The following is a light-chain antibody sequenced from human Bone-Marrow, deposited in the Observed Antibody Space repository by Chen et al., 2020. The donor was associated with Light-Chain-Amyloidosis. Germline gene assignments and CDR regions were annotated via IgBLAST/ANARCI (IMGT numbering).Light chain of an antibody. Sequence: SYVLTQPSSVSVAPGQTATIACGGNNIGSTSVHWYQQTPGQAPLLVVYDDSERPSGIPERLSGSNSVNTATLTISRVEAGDEADYDCQVCDRSSDRPVLGGGTKLTVL. CDR2: DDS. J-gene: IGLJ3*02. CDR1: NIGSTS. CDR3: QVCDRSSDRPV. V-gene: IGLV3-21*02.